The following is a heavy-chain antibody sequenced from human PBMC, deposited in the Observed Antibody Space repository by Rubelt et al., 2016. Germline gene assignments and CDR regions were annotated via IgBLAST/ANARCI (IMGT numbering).Heavy chain of an antibody. V-gene: IGHV4-38-2*02. CDR2: IYYSGST. CDR1: GYSISSGYY. Sequence: QVQLQESGPGLVKPSETLSLTCTVSGYSISSGYYWSWIRQPPGKGLEWIGYIYYSGSTNYNPSLKSWCTISVDTSKNQFSLKLGSGTAADTAGYYCAREGGGYDLYFDYWGQGTLVTVSS. CDR3: AREGGGYDLYFDY. J-gene: IGHJ4*02. D-gene: IGHD5-12*01.